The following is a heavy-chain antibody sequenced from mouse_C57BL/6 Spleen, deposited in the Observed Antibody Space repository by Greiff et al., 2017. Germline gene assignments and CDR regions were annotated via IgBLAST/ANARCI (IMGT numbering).Heavy chain of an antibody. D-gene: IGHD2-3*01. Sequence: QVQLQQSGAELVKPGASVKLSCKASGYTFTSYWMHWVKQRPGQGLEWIGMIHPNSGSTNYNEKFKSKATLTVDKSSSTAYMQLSSLTSEDSAVYYCARSAYDYGYFDVWGTGTTVTVSS. CDR3: ARSAYDYGYFDV. V-gene: IGHV1-64*01. CDR1: GYTFTSYW. J-gene: IGHJ1*03. CDR2: IHPNSGST.